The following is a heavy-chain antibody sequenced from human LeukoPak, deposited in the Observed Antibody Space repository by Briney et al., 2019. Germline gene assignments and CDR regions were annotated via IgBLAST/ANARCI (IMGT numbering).Heavy chain of an antibody. CDR3: ARGVEPLAANTLAY. CDR2: LYSDANT. CDR1: GFTVITND. Sequence: GGSLRLSCAASGFTVITNDMTWVRQPPGKGLEWVSVLYSDANTKYADSVQGRFTISRDNSKNTLYLEMNSLSPDDTAVYYCARGVEPLAANTLAYWGQGTLVTVSS. V-gene: IGHV3-53*01. D-gene: IGHD1-14*01. J-gene: IGHJ4*02.